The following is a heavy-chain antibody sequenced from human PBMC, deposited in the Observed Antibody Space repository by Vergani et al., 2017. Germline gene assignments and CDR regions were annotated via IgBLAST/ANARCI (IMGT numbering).Heavy chain of an antibody. V-gene: IGHV3-33*01. CDR3: ARWGNEKRLDS. CDR2: IWYDGSNK. CDR1: GFTFSSYG. J-gene: IGHJ5*01. Sequence: QVQLVESGGGVVLPGRSLRLSCAASGFTFSSYGMHWVRQAPGKGLEWVAVIWYDGSNKYYADSVKGRFTISRDNSKNTLYLQMNSLRVEDTAVYYCARWGNEKRLDSWGQGTLVTVSS. D-gene: IGHD1-1*01.